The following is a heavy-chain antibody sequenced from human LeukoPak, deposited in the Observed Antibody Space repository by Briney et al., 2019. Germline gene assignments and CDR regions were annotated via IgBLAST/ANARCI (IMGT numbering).Heavy chain of an antibody. J-gene: IGHJ4*02. CDR3: ARLADHGWPDY. CDR2: IHYTGTI. V-gene: IGHV4-59*08. Sequence: SETLSLTCTVSEGAISGYYWTWIRQPPGKGLEWIAYIHYTGTIRYNPSVQSRVTISLDTSKNQFSLRLTSVTAADTAAYYCARLADHGWPDYWGQGTLVTVSS. D-gene: IGHD6-19*01. CDR1: EGAISGYY.